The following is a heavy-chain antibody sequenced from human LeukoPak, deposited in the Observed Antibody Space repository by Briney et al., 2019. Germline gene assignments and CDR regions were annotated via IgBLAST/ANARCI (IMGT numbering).Heavy chain of an antibody. J-gene: IGHJ4*02. CDR3: ARDSSTAGLFYFDY. D-gene: IGHD2-2*01. CDR1: GGSVSDYY. Sequence: SETLSLTCTVSGGSVSDYYWSWIRQSPGKGLEWIGYIYYTGSTSYNPSLRSRVTISVDTSKNQFSLKLSSVTAADTAVYYCARDSSTAGLFYFDYWGQGTLVTVSS. V-gene: IGHV4-59*02. CDR2: IYYTGST.